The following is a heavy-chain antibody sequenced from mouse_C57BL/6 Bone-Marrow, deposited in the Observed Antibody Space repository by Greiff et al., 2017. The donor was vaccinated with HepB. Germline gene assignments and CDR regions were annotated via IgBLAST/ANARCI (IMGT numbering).Heavy chain of an antibody. CDR2: SRNKANDYTT. Sequence: EVQGVESGGGLVQSGRSLRLSCATSGFTFSDFYMEWVRQAPGKGLEWIAASRNKANDYTTEYSASVKGRFIVSRDTSQSILYLQMNALRAEDTAIYYCARDAEDYDYAMDYWGQGTSVTVSS. CDR1: GFTFSDFY. D-gene: IGHD2-4*01. V-gene: IGHV7-1*01. J-gene: IGHJ4*01. CDR3: ARDAEDYDYAMDY.